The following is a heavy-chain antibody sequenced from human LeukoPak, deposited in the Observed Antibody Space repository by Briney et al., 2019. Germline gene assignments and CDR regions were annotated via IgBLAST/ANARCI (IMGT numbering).Heavy chain of an antibody. Sequence: SETLSLTCTVSGGSISSSSSYWGWIRQPPGKGLEWIGSIFYTASTYYNPSLKSRVTISVDTSKNQFSLKLSSVTAADTAMYYCASSSSWIWFDPWGQGTLVTASS. CDR1: GGSISSSSSY. CDR3: ASSSSWIWFDP. J-gene: IGHJ5*02. V-gene: IGHV4-39*07. D-gene: IGHD6-13*01. CDR2: IFYTAST.